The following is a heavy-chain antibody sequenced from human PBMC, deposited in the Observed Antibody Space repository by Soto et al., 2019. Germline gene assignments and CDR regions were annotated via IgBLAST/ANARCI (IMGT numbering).Heavy chain of an antibody. D-gene: IGHD6-19*01. J-gene: IGHJ6*02. Sequence: ESGGGGVQPGRSLRLSCAASGFTFSSYGIHWVRQAPGKGLEWVAVISYDGRNKYYADSVKGRFAISRDNSRNTLYLQMSSLRAEDTAVYYCVKDGSSGWPYYYGLDVWGQGITVTVSS. V-gene: IGHV3-30*18. CDR2: ISYDGRNK. CDR1: GFTFSSYG. CDR3: VKDGSSGWPYYYGLDV.